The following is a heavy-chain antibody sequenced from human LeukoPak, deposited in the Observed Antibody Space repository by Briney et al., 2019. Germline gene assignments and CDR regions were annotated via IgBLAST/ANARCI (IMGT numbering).Heavy chain of an antibody. V-gene: IGHV3-21*01. D-gene: IGHD6-13*01. CDR3: ARKYSSSWYGDNWFDP. CDR1: GFTFSSYS. J-gene: IGHJ5*02. CDR2: ISSSSSYI. Sequence: GGSLRLSCAASGFTFSSYSMNWARQAPGKGLEWVSSISSSSSYIYYADSVKGRFTISRDNAKNSLYLQMNSLRAEDTAVYYCARKYSSSWYGDNWFDPWGQGTLVTVSS.